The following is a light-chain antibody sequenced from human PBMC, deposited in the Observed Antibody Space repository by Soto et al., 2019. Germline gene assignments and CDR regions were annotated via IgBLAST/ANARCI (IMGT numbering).Light chain of an antibody. V-gene: IGKV3-20*01. CDR2: GAS. CDR3: QQYGSSKVT. Sequence: EIVLTQSPGTLSLSPGERATLSCRASQSVSSSYLAWYQQKPGQAPRLLIYGASSRATGIPDRFSGSGSGTDFTLTISRLEAEDFAVYYCQQYGSSKVTFGPGNKVDIK. CDR1: QSVSSSY. J-gene: IGKJ3*01.